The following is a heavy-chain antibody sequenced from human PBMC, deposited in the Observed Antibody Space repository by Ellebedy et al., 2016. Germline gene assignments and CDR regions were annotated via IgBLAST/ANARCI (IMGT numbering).Heavy chain of an antibody. J-gene: IGHJ4*02. CDR1: GLNLNTFF. D-gene: IGHD4-17*01. Sequence: GESLKISCTASGLNLNTFFMSWVRQAPGKGLEWVSTISAGSDTTRLADSVKGRFTMSRDIPKNTVYLQMNRLRAEDTAVYYCRQGHYANYWGQGTLVTVSS. CDR2: ISAGSDTT. V-gene: IGHV3-23*01. CDR3: RQGHYANY.